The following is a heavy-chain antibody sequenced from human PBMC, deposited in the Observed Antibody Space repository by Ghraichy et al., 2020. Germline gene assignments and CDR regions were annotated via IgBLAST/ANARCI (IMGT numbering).Heavy chain of an antibody. CDR3: ARGRGNRDGSGSPIYYYGMDV. D-gene: IGHD3-10*01. V-gene: IGHV3-21*01. CDR2: IISSSSYI. CDR1: GFTFSSYS. J-gene: IGHJ6*02. Sequence: GGSLRLSCAASGFTFSSYSMNWVRQAPGKGLEWVSSIISSSSYIYYADSVKGRFTISRDNAKNSLYLQMNSLRAEDTALYYCARGRGNRDGSGSPIYYYGMDVWGQGTTVTGSS.